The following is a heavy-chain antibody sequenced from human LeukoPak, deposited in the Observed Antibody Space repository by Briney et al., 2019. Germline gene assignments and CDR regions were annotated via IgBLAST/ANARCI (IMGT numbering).Heavy chain of an antibody. CDR1: GDSVSNKNTA. D-gene: IGHD2/OR15-2a*01. Sequence: SQTLSLTCAISGDSVSNKNTAWNWIRQSPSRGLEWLGRTYYRSKWHNTYAASVKSRITINPDTSKNQFSLQLNSVTAADTAVYYCARQRLDLWDPEFAPWGQGTLVTVSS. CDR2: TYYRSKWHN. V-gene: IGHV6-1*01. J-gene: IGHJ5*02. CDR3: ARQRLDLWDPEFAP.